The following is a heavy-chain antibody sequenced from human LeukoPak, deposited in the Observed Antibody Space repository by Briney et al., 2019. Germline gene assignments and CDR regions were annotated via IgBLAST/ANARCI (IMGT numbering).Heavy chain of an antibody. V-gene: IGHV3-33*01. D-gene: IGHD5-18*01. CDR2: IWYDGSNK. CDR1: GFTFSSYG. J-gene: IGHJ6*02. Sequence: GGSLRLSCAASGFTFSSYGMHWVRQAPGKWLEWVAVIWYDGSNKYYADSVKGRFTISRDNSKNTLYLQMNSLRAEDTAVYYCARDLGYSYGFYYYYGMDVWGQGTTVTVSS. CDR3: ARDLGYSYGFYYYYGMDV.